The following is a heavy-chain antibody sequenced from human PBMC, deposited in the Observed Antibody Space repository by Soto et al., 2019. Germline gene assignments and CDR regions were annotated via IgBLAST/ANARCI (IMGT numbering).Heavy chain of an antibody. CDR1: GYIFTSYG. Sequence: QVQLVQSGADVKKPGASVRVSCRASGYIFTSYGITWVRQAPGQGLEWMGWISGDNDNTNYAQKVQDRVTMTTDTSTSTAYMELRSLRSDDTAVYYCAKDGATTVTTEYYYYGMDVWGQGTTVTVSS. CDR2: ISGDNDNT. D-gene: IGHD4-4*01. CDR3: AKDGATTVTTEYYYYGMDV. J-gene: IGHJ6*02. V-gene: IGHV1-18*01.